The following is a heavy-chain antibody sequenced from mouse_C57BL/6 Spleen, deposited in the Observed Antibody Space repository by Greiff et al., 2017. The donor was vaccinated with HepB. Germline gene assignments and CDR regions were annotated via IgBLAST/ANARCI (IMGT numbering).Heavy chain of an antibody. Sequence: EVQVVESGEGLVKPGGSLKLSCAASGFTFSSYAMSWVRQTPEKRLEWVAYISSGGDYIYYADTVKGRFTISRDNARNTLYLQMSSLKSEDTAMYYCTREDYGSFAYWGQGTLVTVSA. CDR1: GFTFSSYA. CDR2: ISSGGDYI. J-gene: IGHJ3*01. D-gene: IGHD1-1*01. CDR3: TREDYGSFAY. V-gene: IGHV5-9-1*02.